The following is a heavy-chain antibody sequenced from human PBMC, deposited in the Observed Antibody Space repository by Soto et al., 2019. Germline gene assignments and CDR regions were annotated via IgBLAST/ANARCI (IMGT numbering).Heavy chain of an antibody. D-gene: IGHD2-21*01. Sequence: PSETLSLTCTVSGGSISSGGYYWSWIRQHPGKGLEWIGYIYYSGSTYYNPSLKSRVTISVDTSKNQFSLKLSSVTAADTAVYYCAREGGCFGDNPFADALDIRGQGTIV. CDR1: GGSISSGGYY. J-gene: IGHJ3*02. CDR3: AREGGCFGDNPFADALDI. CDR2: IYYSGST. V-gene: IGHV4-31*03.